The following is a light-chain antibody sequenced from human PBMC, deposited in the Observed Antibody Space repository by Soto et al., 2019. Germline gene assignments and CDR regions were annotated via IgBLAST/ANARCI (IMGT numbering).Light chain of an antibody. V-gene: IGKV1-5*01. CDR2: DAS. CDR3: QQYNSYSPWT. Sequence: DIQVTQSPSTLSASVVDRVTITCLASQSISSWLSWYQQKPGKAPKLLIYDASSLESGVPSRFSGSGSGTEFTLTISSLQPDDFATYYCQQYNSYSPWTFGQGTKVDIK. J-gene: IGKJ1*01. CDR1: QSISSW.